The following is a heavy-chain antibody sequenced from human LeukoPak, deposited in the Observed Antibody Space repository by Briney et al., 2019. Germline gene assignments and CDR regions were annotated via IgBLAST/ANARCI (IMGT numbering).Heavy chain of an antibody. V-gene: IGHV4-39*07. J-gene: IGHJ5*02. CDR1: GGSISSSSYY. CDR3: ARDHNYGWFDP. Sequence: SETLSLTCTVSGGSISSSSYYWGWIRQPPGKGLEWIGSIYYNGSTYYNPSLKSRVTISVDTSKNQFSLRLSSVTAADTAVYYCARDHNYGWFDPWGQGTLVTVSS. D-gene: IGHD3-10*01. CDR2: IYYNGST.